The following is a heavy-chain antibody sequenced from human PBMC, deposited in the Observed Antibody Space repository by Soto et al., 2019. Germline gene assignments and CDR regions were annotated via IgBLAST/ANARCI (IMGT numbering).Heavy chain of an antibody. J-gene: IGHJ5*02. D-gene: IGHD3-16*01. Sequence: QVQLVQSGAEVKKPGASVRISCKASGYTFTTYYMHWVRQAPGQGLEWIGKINPSGGRTTYAQNFQGRVTMTRYTSTITVYMDVSSLGSEDTAIYYFARDGCLTATCAWGGNCFDPWGQGTPVTVSS. CDR2: INPSGGRT. V-gene: IGHV1-46*01. CDR1: GYTFTTYY. CDR3: ARDGCLTATCAWGGNCFDP.